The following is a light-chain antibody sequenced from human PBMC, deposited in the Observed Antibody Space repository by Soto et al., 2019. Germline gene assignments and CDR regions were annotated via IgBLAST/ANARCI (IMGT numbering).Light chain of an antibody. J-gene: IGKJ1*01. V-gene: IGKV3-20*01. CDR1: QSVSSSY. Sequence: EIVLTQSPGTLSLSPGERATLSCRASQSVSSSYLAWYQQRPGQAPRLLIYGASSRATGIPDRFSGSGSGTEFTLTISSLQSEDFAVYYCQQYVHWPPGTFGQGTKVDI. CDR2: GAS. CDR3: QQYVHWPPGT.